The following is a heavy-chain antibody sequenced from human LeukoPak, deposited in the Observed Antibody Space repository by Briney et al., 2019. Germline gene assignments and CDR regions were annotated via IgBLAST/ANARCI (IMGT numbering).Heavy chain of an antibody. Sequence: PSETLSLTCTVSGGSISSYYWSWIRQPPGKGLEWIGYIYYSGSTNYNPSLKSRVTILVDTSKNQFSLNLSSVTAADTAVYYCARRGIAAAGYDYWGQGTLVTVSS. V-gene: IGHV4-59*08. CDR3: ARRGIAAAGYDY. J-gene: IGHJ4*02. CDR1: GGSISSYY. D-gene: IGHD6-13*01. CDR2: IYYSGST.